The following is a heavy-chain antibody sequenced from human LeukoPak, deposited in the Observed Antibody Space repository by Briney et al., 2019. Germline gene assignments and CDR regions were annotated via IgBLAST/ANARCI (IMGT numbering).Heavy chain of an antibody. CDR1: GYTFTGYY. D-gene: IGHD5-12*01. CDR3: ARDYSGYGNAFDI. Sequence: ASVKVSCKASGYTFTGYYMHWVGQAPGQGLEWMGWINPNSGGTNYAQKFQGRVTMTRDTSISTAYMDLSRLRSDDTAVYYCARDYSGYGNAFDIWGQGTMVTVSS. CDR2: INPNSGGT. V-gene: IGHV1-2*02. J-gene: IGHJ3*02.